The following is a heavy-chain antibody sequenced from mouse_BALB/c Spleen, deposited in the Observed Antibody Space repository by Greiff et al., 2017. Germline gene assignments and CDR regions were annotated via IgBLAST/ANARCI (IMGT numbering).Heavy chain of an antibody. CDR1: GFTFSSYA. CDR2: ISSGGSYT. J-gene: IGHJ4*01. CDR3: GMDY. V-gene: IGHV5-9-1*01. Sequence: EVMLVESGGGLVKPGGSLKLSCAASGFTFSSYAMSWVRQTPEKRLEWVATISSGGSYTYYPDSVKGRFTISRDNAKNTLYLQMSSLRSEDTAMYYCGMDYWGQGTSVTVSS.